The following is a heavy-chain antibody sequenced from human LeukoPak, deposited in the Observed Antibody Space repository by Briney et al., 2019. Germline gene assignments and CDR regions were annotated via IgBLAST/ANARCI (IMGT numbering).Heavy chain of an antibody. D-gene: IGHD3-3*01. CDR3: AREFFGARAFQS. V-gene: IGHV4-4*02. J-gene: IGHJ5*02. Sequence: SETLSLTCAVSGDSLNTNTWWSWVRQPPGKGLEWTGEVFHSGSTNYHPSLESRITISMDKTKNIFSLRLISVTAADTAVYYCAREFFGARAFQSCGQGILVTVSS. CDR1: GDSLNTNTW. CDR2: VFHSGST.